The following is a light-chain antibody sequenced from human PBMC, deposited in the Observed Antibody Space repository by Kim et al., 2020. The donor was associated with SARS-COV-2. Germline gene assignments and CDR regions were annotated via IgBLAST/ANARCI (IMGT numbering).Light chain of an antibody. CDR3: QAWDSGTEGV. V-gene: IGLV3-1*01. Sequence: SYELTQPPSVSVSPGQTASITCSGDKLGNKYTCWYQQKPGQSPVLVIYQDTKRPSGIPERFSGSNSGNTATLTISGTQAMDEAVYYCQAWDSGTEGVFGG. CDR1: KLGNKY. J-gene: IGLJ2*01. CDR2: QDT.